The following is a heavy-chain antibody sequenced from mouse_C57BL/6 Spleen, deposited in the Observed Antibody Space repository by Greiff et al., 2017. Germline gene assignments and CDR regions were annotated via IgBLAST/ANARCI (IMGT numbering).Heavy chain of an antibody. CDR3: TTPYGSSPDFDY. CDR1: GFNIKDYY. CDR2: IDPEDGDT. J-gene: IGHJ2*01. V-gene: IGHV14-1*01. D-gene: IGHD1-1*01. Sequence: VQLQQSGAELVRPGASVKLSCTASGFNIKDYYMHWVKQRPEQGLEWIGRIDPEDGDTEYAPKFQGKATMTADTSSNTAYLQLSSLTSEDTAVYYCTTPYGSSPDFDYWGQGTTLTVSS.